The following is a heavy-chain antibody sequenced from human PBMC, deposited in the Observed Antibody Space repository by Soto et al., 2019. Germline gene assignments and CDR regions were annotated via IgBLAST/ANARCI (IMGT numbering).Heavy chain of an antibody. CDR2: IYHSGSP. CDR1: GGSIGRGGYS. J-gene: IGHJ5*02. Sequence: SETLALTCAVSGGSIGRGGYSWSWIRQPPGKGLEWIGYIYHSGSPYYNPSLKSRVTISVDRSKNQFSLKLSSVTAADTAVYYCARVPAPWGQGTLVTVS. CDR3: ARVPAP. V-gene: IGHV4-30-2*01.